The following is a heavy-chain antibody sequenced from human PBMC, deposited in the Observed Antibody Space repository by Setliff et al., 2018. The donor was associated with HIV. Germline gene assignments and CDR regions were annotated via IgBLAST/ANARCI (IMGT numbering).Heavy chain of an antibody. D-gene: IGHD3-22*01. CDR1: GDSISSYS. Sequence: PSETLSLTCTVSGDSISSYSWNWVRQAPGKGLEWVSSISGSGGSTYYADSVKGRFSLPRDNSKNTLYLQMNSLRAEDTAVYYCARASYYYDSSGWVDYWGQGTLVTAPQ. CDR2: ISGSGGST. J-gene: IGHJ4*02. V-gene: IGHV3-23*01. CDR3: ARASYYYDSSGWVDY.